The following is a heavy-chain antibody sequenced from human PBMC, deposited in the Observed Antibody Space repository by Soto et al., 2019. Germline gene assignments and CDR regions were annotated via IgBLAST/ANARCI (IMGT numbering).Heavy chain of an antibody. J-gene: IGHJ4*02. Sequence: QVQLVQSGAEVKKPGASVQVSCKASGYTFTSYGISWVRQAPGQGLEWMGWISAYNGNTNYAQKLQGRVTMTPDTSTSTAYMELRRLRSDDTAVYYCARVPPGSGSSEEFDYWGQGTLVTVSS. D-gene: IGHD1-26*01. CDR1: GYTFTSYG. V-gene: IGHV1-18*01. CDR2: ISAYNGNT. CDR3: ARVPPGSGSSEEFDY.